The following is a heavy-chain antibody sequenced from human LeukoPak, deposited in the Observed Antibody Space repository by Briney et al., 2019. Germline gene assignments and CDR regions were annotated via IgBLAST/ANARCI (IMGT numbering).Heavy chain of an antibody. J-gene: IGHJ5*02. V-gene: IGHV4-34*01. Sequence: SETLSLTCALYGGSFSGYYWSWIRQPPGKGLEWIGEINHSGSTNYHPSLKSRVTISVDTSKNQFSLKLSSVTAADTAVYYCARGGDIVVVPAAPRGYNWFDPWGQGTLVTVSS. CDR1: GGSFSGYY. D-gene: IGHD2-2*01. CDR2: INHSGST. CDR3: ARGGDIVVVPAAPRGYNWFDP.